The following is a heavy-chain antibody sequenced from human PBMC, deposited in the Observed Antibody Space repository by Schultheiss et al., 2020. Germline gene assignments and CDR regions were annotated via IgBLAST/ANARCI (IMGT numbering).Heavy chain of an antibody. D-gene: IGHD5-18*01. V-gene: IGHV2-70*01. Sequence: SGPTLVKPTQTLTLTCTFSGFSLSTSGMCVSWIRQPSGKALEWLALIDWDDDKYYSTSLKTRLTISKDTSKNQVVLTMTNMDPVDTATYYCARIRYSYGFYYFDYWGQGTLVNVSS. CDR3: ARIRYSYGFYYFDY. CDR2: IDWDDDK. CDR1: GFSLSTSGMC. J-gene: IGHJ4*02.